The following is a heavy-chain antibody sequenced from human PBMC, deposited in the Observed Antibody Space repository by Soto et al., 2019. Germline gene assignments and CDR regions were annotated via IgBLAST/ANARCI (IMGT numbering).Heavy chain of an antibody. CDR3: ARDYCDSSGYTSQDY. Sequence: GGSLRLSCAASGFTFSSYGMHWVRQAPGKGLEWVAVIWYDGSNKYYADSVKGRFTISRDNSKNTLYLQMNSLRAEDTAVYYCARDYCDSSGYTSQDYWGQGTLVTVSS. CDR1: GFTFSSYG. CDR2: IWYDGSNK. J-gene: IGHJ4*02. D-gene: IGHD3-22*01. V-gene: IGHV3-33*01.